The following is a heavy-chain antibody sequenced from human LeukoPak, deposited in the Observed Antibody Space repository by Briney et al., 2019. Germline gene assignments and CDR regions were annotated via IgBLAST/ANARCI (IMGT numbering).Heavy chain of an antibody. CDR2: IYYSGST. Sequence: SETLSLTCTVSGGSISSSSYYWGWIRQPPGKGLEWIGRIYYSGSTYYNPSLKSRVTISVDTSKNQFSLKLSSVTAADTAVYYCARDGSSGYWGAFDIWGQGTMVTVSS. CDR3: ARDGSSGYWGAFDI. CDR1: GGSISSSSYY. V-gene: IGHV4-39*07. D-gene: IGHD3-22*01. J-gene: IGHJ3*02.